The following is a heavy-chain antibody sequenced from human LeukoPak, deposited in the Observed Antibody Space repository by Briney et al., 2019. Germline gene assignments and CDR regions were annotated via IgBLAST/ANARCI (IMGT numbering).Heavy chain of an antibody. CDR3: ARGPELRYCSSTSCYKAPPLT. J-gene: IGHJ4*02. CDR1: GGTFSSYA. D-gene: IGHD2-2*02. CDR2: IIPIFGTA. V-gene: IGHV1-69*13. Sequence: GASVKVSCKASGGTFSSYAISWVRQAPGQGLEWMGGIIPIFGTANYAQKFQGRVTITADESTSTAYMELSSLRSEDTAVYYCARGPELRYCSSTSCYKAPPLTWGQGTLVTVSS.